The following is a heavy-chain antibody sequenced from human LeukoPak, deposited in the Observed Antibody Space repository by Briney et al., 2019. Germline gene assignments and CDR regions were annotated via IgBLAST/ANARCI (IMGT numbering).Heavy chain of an antibody. D-gene: IGHD5-12*01. CDR3: ARVGYSGYGFAFGI. Sequence: SVKVSCKASGGTFSSYAISWVRQAPGQGLEWMGGIIPIFGTANYAQKFQGRVTITADESTSTAYMELSSLRSEDTAVYYCARVGYSGYGFAFGIWGQGTMVTVSS. V-gene: IGHV1-69*13. CDR2: IIPIFGTA. CDR1: GGTFSSYA. J-gene: IGHJ3*02.